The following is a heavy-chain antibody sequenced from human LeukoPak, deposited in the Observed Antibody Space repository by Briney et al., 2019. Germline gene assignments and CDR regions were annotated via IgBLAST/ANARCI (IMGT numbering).Heavy chain of an antibody. CDR1: GYTFTSYG. D-gene: IGHD6-13*01. V-gene: IGHV1-18*01. Sequence: GASVKVSCKASGYTFTSYGISWVRQAPGQGLEWMGWISAYNGNTNYAQKLQGRVTMTTDTSTSTAYMEPRSLRSDDTAVYYCARVAAAGPYYYYYYMDVWGKGTTVTVSS. CDR3: ARVAAAGPYYYYYYMDV. CDR2: ISAYNGNT. J-gene: IGHJ6*03.